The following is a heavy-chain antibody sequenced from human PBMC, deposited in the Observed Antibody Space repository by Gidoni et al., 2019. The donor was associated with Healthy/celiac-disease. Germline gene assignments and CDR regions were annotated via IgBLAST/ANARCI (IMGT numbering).Heavy chain of an antibody. D-gene: IGHD2-21*02. J-gene: IGHJ3*02. CDR1: GYTFTGYY. V-gene: IGHV1-2*02. CDR3: ARGDCGGDCLDAFDI. Sequence: QVQLVQSGAEVKKPGASVKVSCKASGYTFTGYYMHWVRQAPGQGLEWMGWINPNSGGTNDAQKFQGRVTMTRDTSISTAYMELSRLRSDDTAVYYCARGDCGGDCLDAFDIWGQGTMVTVSS. CDR2: INPNSGGT.